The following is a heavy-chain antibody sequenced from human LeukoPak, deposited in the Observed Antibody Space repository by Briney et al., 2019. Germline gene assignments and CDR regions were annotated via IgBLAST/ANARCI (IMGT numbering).Heavy chain of an antibody. J-gene: IGHJ4*02. CDR3: ARIAVAVKYFDY. CDR1: GYTFTSYG. Sequence: ASVKVSCKASGYTFTSYGIGWVRQAPGQGLEWMGWISAYNGNTNYAQKLQGRVTMTTDTSTSTAYMELRSLRSDDTAVYYCARIAVAVKYFDYWGQGTLVTVSS. CDR2: ISAYNGNT. D-gene: IGHD6-19*01. V-gene: IGHV1-18*01.